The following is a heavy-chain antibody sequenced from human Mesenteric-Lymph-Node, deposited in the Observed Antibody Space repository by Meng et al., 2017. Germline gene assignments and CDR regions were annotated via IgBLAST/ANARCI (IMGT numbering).Heavy chain of an antibody. CDR2: ISSSSSYI. D-gene: IGHD6-13*01. Sequence: VRLVGSGGGLVKPGWSLRLSCAASGFTFSSYSMNWVRQAPGKGLEWVSSISSSSSYIYYADSVKGRFTISRDNAKNSLYLQMNSLRAEDTAVYYCARVREQQLVLNYFDYWGQGTLVTASS. V-gene: IGHV3-21*01. CDR3: ARVREQQLVLNYFDY. J-gene: IGHJ4*02. CDR1: GFTFSSYS.